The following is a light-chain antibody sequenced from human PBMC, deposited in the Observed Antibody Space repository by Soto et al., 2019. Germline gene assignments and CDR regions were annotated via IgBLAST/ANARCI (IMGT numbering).Light chain of an antibody. Sequence: DIQMTQSPSTLSASVGDRVTITCRASQSVSRWLAWYQQKPGKAPKVLIYDASSLESGVPSRFSGNGPGTEFTLTISSLQPEDFSTYYCPQYDDYSLFTFGQGTKVEIK. V-gene: IGKV1-5*01. J-gene: IGKJ2*01. CDR3: PQYDDYSLFT. CDR2: DAS. CDR1: QSVSRW.